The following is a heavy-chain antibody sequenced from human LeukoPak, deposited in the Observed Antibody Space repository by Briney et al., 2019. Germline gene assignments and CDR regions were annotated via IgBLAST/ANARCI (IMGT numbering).Heavy chain of an antibody. V-gene: IGHV3-48*01. J-gene: IGHJ4*02. CDR1: GFTFSNSA. Sequence: PGGSLRLSCAASGFTFSNSAMNWVRQAPGKGLEWVSHISSSSSTIYYADSVKGRFTISGDNAKNSLYLQMNSLRAEDTAVYYCARDSRYSTSPFDYWGQGTLVTVSS. D-gene: IGHD6-6*01. CDR2: ISSSSSTI. CDR3: ARDSRYSTSPFDY.